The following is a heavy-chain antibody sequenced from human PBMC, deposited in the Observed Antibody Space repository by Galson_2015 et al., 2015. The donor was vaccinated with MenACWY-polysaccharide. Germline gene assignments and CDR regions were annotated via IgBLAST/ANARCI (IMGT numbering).Heavy chain of an antibody. J-gene: IGHJ3*02. D-gene: IGHD6-13*01. V-gene: IGHV3-7*01. CDR2: IKEDGSDR. Sequence: SLRLSCAASGFTFSSYWMSWVRQAPGKGLEWVANIKEDGSDRYYVDSVKGRFTISRDNAKNSLYLQMNSLRAEATAVYSCARDRGYLAFDIWGQGTMVTVSS. CDR1: GFTFSSYW. CDR3: ARDRGYLAFDI.